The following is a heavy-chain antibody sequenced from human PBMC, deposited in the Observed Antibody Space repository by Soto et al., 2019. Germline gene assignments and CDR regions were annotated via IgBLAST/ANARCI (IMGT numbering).Heavy chain of an antibody. CDR2: IKGSHAGGTT. CDR3: ATEGGYPGSNFYGAY. J-gene: IGHJ4*02. V-gene: IGHV3-15*01. D-gene: IGHD1-26*01. CDR1: GFTFTKAY. Sequence: EVQLVESGGGLVEPGGSIRLSCVASGFTFTKAYMTWVRQAPGKGLEWVGRIKGSHAGGTTDYATSVKGRFTISRDDSNKTLYLQMNSLKTEATSVYYCATEGGYPGSNFYGAYWGQGTLVTVSS.